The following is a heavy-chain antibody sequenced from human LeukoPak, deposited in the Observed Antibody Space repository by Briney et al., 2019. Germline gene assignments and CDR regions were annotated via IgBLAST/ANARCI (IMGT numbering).Heavy chain of an antibody. CDR1: GGSVSSGSYY. V-gene: IGHV4-61*01. D-gene: IGHD1-7*01. CDR2: VYYSGST. Sequence: SETLSLTCTVSGGSVSSGSYYWSWIRQPPGKGLEWIGYVYYSGSTDYNPSLKSRVTISVDTSKNQFSLKLSSVTAADTAVYYCARVNNWNFYFGYWGQGTLVTVSS. CDR3: ARVNNWNFYFGY. J-gene: IGHJ4*02.